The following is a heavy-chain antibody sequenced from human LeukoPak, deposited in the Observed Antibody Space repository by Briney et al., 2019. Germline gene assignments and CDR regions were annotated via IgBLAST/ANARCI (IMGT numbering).Heavy chain of an antibody. V-gene: IGHV3-33*01. D-gene: IGHD6-13*01. CDR1: GFTFSSYG. Sequence: GGSLRLPCAASGFTFSSYGMHWVRQAPGKGLEWVAVIWYDGSNKYYADSVKGRFTISRDNSKNTLYLQMNSLRAEDTAVYYCARDRQQLVQGDYYGMDVWGQGTTVTVSS. CDR3: ARDRQQLVQGDYYGMDV. J-gene: IGHJ6*02. CDR2: IWYDGSNK.